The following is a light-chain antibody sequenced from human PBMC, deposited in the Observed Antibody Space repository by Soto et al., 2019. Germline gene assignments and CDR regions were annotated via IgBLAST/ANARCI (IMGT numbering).Light chain of an antibody. CDR1: SSDIGGYNY. V-gene: IGLV2-14*01. CDR2: DVS. Sequence: QSALTQPASVSGSPGQSITISCTGTSSDIGGYNYVSWYQQHPGKAPKLMSYDVSYRPSGVSNRFSGSKSGNTASLTISGLQAEDEADYYRSSYTSSSTVVFGGGTKLTVL. J-gene: IGLJ2*01. CDR3: SSYTSSSTVV.